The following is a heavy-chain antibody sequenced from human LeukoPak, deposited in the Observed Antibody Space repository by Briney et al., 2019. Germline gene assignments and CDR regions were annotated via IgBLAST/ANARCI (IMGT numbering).Heavy chain of an antibody. CDR2: ISGSGGST. Sequence: GGSLRLSCAASGFTVSSNYMSWVRQAPGKGLEWVSAISGSGGSTYYADSVKGRFTISRDNSKNTLYLQMNSLRAEDTAVYYCAKDLGAVAGFDYWGQGALVTVSS. CDR1: GFTVSSNY. J-gene: IGHJ4*02. CDR3: AKDLGAVAGFDY. D-gene: IGHD6-19*01. V-gene: IGHV3-23*01.